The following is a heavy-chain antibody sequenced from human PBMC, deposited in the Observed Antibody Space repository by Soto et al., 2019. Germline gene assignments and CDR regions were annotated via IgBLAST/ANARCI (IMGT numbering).Heavy chain of an antibody. V-gene: IGHV4-59*01. CDR3: AREGCSGTSCYPPYYYYGMDV. D-gene: IGHD2-2*01. CDR1: GGSISSYY. Sequence: PSETLSLTCTVSGGSISSYYWSWIRQPPGKGLEWIGYIYYSGSTNYNPSLKSRVTISVDTSKNQFSLKLSSVTAADTAVYYCAREGCSGTSCYPPYYYYGMDVWGQGTTVTVSS. J-gene: IGHJ6*02. CDR2: IYYSGST.